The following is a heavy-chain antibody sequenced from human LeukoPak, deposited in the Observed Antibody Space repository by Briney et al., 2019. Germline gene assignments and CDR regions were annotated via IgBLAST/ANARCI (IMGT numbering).Heavy chain of an antibody. CDR1: GYTFTSYG. CDR3: ARVEDIVVVPAAMPHENWFDP. V-gene: IGHV1-18*04. D-gene: IGHD2-2*01. Sequence: ASVKVSCKASGYTFTSYGISWVRQAPGQGVEWMGWISAYNGNTNYAQKLQGRVTMTTDTSTSTAYMELRSLRSDDTAVYYCARVEDIVVVPAAMPHENWFDPWGQGTLVTVSS. J-gene: IGHJ5*02. CDR2: ISAYNGNT.